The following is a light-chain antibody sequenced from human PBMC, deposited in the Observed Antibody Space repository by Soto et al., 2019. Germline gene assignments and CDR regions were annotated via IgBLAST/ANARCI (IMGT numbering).Light chain of an antibody. CDR2: AAS. CDR3: QKYNSAPRT. CDR1: QGITTY. Sequence: DIQMTQSPSSLSASVGDRVTITCRASQGITTYLAWYQQKPGKVPKLLIYAASNLQSGVPSRFSGSGSGTDFTLTISGLQPEDVATYYCQKYNSAPRTFGQGTKVEIQ. V-gene: IGKV1-27*01. J-gene: IGKJ1*01.